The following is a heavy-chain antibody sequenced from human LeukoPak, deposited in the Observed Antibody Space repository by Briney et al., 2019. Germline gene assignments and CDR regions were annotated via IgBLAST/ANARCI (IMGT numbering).Heavy chain of an antibody. CDR3: ARELGRAFDL. J-gene: IGHJ3*01. Sequence: SETLSLTCAVYGGSFSGYYWSWIRQPPGKGLEWIGEINHSGSTNYNPSLKSRVTISVDTSKNQFSLKLKSVAAADTAVYYCARELGRAFDLWGQGTVVTASS. D-gene: IGHD3-3*02. V-gene: IGHV4-34*01. CDR1: GGSFSGYY. CDR2: INHSGST.